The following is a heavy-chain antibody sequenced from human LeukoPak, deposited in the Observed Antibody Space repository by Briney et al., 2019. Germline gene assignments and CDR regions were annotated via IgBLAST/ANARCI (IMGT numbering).Heavy chain of an antibody. CDR2: IIPIFGTA. CDR3: ARHNSNTYGYY. V-gene: IGHV1-69*05. D-gene: IGHD4-17*01. CDR1: GYTFTSYD. Sequence: GASVKVSCKASGYTFTSYDINWVRQATGQGLEWMGGIIPIFGTANYAQKFQGRVTITTDESTSTAYMELSSLKASDTAIYYCARHNSNTYGYYWGQGTLVTVSS. J-gene: IGHJ4*02.